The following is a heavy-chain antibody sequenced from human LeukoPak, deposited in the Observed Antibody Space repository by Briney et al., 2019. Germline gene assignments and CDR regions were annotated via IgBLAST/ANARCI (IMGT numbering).Heavy chain of an antibody. CDR1: GLSVSSNF. D-gene: IGHD5-18*01. J-gene: IGHJ4*02. CDR3: AREAGYSY. CDR2: IYSGGST. V-gene: IGHV3-66*01. Sequence: GGSLRLSCAATGLSVSSNFMSWVRQAPGKGLEWVSVIYSGGSTYYADSVKGRFTISRDNSKNTLYLQMNSLRAEDTAVYYCAREAGYSYWGQGTLVTVSS.